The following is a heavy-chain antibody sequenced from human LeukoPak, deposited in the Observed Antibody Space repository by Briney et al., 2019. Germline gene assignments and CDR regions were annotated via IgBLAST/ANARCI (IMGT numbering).Heavy chain of an antibody. D-gene: IGHD2-8*01. Sequence: PSETLSLTCTVSGGSISTYYWSWIRQPPGKGLEWIGYIYYNGSTNYSPSLQSRVTISVDTSRNQFSLRLSSVTAADTAMYYCARSGTKTNGFDYWGQGTLVTVSS. CDR2: IYYNGST. CDR3: ARSGTKTNGFDY. J-gene: IGHJ4*02. V-gene: IGHV4-59*01. CDR1: GGSISTYY.